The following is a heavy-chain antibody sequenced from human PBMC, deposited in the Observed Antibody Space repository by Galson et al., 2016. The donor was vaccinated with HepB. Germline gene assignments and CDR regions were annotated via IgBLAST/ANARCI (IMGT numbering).Heavy chain of an antibody. CDR1: GYSFSNYY. CDR3: ERPLDGSGSAVNFWYFDL. V-gene: IGHV1-46*01. Sequence: SVKVSCKASGYSFSNYYIHWVRQAPGHGLDWMGMINPRGGRTTYAQNFQGRVTMTTDTSTSTVFMELSSLKSEDTAVYYCERPLDGSGSAVNFWYFDLWGRGTLVTVSS. J-gene: IGHJ2*01. CDR2: INPRGGRT. D-gene: IGHD3-10*01.